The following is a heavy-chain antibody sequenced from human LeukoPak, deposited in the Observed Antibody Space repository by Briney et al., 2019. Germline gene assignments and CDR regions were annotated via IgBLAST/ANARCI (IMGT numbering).Heavy chain of an antibody. CDR2: MYYSGIT. J-gene: IGHJ3*02. V-gene: IGHV4-59*01. CDR3: VRGKYRISIFCTAGACYPGAFDI. D-gene: IGHD2-8*02. CDR1: GDSISNYY. Sequence: PSETLSLTCTVSGDSISNYYWTWIRQPPGKGLEWIGYMYYSGITNYNPSLNGRAAMSLDTSKNKFSRQLASVTAADTAVYYCVRGKYRISIFCTAGACYPGAFDIWGQGTMATVSS.